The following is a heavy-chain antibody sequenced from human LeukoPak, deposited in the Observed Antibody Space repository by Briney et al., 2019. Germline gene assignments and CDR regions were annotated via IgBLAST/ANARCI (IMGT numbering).Heavy chain of an antibody. Sequence: SETLSLTCTVSGDSISAYYWSWIRRPPGRGLEWIGYIDDSGNTNYNPSLKTQVTISLDESKNQFSLQLNFVTAADTAMYYCARSDSHGSGSHTVFDAFDIWGQGTRVTVSS. V-gene: IGHV4-59*01. CDR3: ARSDSHGSGSHTVFDAFDI. J-gene: IGHJ3*02. CDR2: IDDSGNT. D-gene: IGHD3-10*01. CDR1: GDSISAYY.